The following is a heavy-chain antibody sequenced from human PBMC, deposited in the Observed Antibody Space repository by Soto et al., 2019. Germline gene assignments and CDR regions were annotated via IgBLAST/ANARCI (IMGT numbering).Heavy chain of an antibody. V-gene: IGHV3-23*01. CDR2: ISGSGGST. J-gene: IGHJ5*02. D-gene: IGHD3-9*01. Sequence: QPXGALIRPCSASGCTFSSYAMSWVRQAPGKGLEWVSAISGSGGSTYYADSVKGRFTISRDNSKNTLYLKMNSLRAEDTAVYYCAKAALRYCDWSPAGDPWGQGTMVTVS. CDR1: GCTFSSYA. CDR3: AKAALRYCDWSPAGDP.